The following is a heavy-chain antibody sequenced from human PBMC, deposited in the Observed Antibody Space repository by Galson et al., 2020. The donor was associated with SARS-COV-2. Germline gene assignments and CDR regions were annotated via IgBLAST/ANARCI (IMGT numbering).Heavy chain of an antibody. Sequence: SQTLSLTCTVSGASISSGNYYWSWIRQPAGKGLEWIGHFYTSGITNYNPSLKSRATISVDTTKNQFSLKLTSVTAADTAMYYCARDLEGSGWFGYWGQGTLVSVSS. CDR1: GASISSGNYY. CDR2: FYTSGIT. CDR3: ARDLEGSGWFGY. D-gene: IGHD6-19*01. J-gene: IGHJ5*01. V-gene: IGHV4-61*09.